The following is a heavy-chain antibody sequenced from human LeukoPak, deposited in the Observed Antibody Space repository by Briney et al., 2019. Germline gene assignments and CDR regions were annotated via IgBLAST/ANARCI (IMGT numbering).Heavy chain of an antibody. CDR2: ISGSGGST. CDR3: ARLTGHLMVGPAQFAS. CDR1: GFTFSSHA. Sequence: PGGSLRLSCVASGFTFSSHAMNWVRQAPGKGLEWVAGISGSGGSTFYADSGKGRGTFSIDNANNTLYLQVNRLRAEDTAVFYCARLTGHLMVGPAQFASWGQGTLVTVSS. D-gene: IGHD2-15*01. J-gene: IGHJ4*02. V-gene: IGHV3-23*01.